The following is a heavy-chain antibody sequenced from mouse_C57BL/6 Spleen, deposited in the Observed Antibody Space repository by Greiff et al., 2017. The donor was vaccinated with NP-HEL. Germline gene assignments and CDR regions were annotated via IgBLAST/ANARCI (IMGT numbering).Heavy chain of an antibody. V-gene: IGHV1-80*01. CDR3: AREATTVYYFDY. J-gene: IGHJ2*01. CDR1: GYAFSSYW. D-gene: IGHD1-1*01. CDR2: IYPGDGDT. Sequence: VQLQQSGAELVKPGASVKISCKASGYAFSSYWMNWVKQRPGKGLEWIGQIYPGDGDTNYNGKFKGKATLTADKSSSTAYMQLSSLTSEDSAVYFCAREATTVYYFDYWGQGTTLTVSS.